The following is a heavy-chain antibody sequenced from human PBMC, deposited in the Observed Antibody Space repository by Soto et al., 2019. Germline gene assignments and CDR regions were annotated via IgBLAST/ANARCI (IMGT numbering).Heavy chain of an antibody. CDR3: AHRPGWWELPGVPFDY. Sequence: QITLKESGPTLVKPTQTLTLTCTFSGFSLSTSGVGVGWIRQPPGKALEWLALIYWNDDKRYSPSLKSRLTITKDTSKNQVVLTMTNMDPVDTATYYCAHRPGWWELPGVPFDYWGQGTLVTVSS. J-gene: IGHJ4*02. CDR2: IYWNDDK. V-gene: IGHV2-5*01. CDR1: GFSLSTSGVG. D-gene: IGHD1-26*01.